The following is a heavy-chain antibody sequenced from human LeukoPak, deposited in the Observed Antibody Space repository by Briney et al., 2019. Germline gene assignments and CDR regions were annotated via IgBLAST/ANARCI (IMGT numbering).Heavy chain of an antibody. Sequence: GGSLRLSCAASGFTFSSHSMNWVRQAPGKGLEWVSYISSSGSTIYYADSVKGRFTISRDNAKNSLYLQMNSLRAEDTAVYYCARETGIAAAGTWGYYYYYYMDVWGKGTTVTVSS. CDR1: GFTFSSHS. J-gene: IGHJ6*03. V-gene: IGHV3-48*01. D-gene: IGHD6-13*01. CDR2: ISSSGSTI. CDR3: ARETGIAAAGTWGYYYYYYMDV.